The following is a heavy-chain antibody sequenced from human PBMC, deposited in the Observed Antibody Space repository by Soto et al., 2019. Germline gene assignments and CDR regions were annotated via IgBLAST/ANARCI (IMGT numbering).Heavy chain of an antibody. CDR3: ARDFRFVGAMGWYFDL. V-gene: IGHV1-69*12. D-gene: IGHD3-3*01. Sequence: QVQLVQSGAEVKKPGSSVKVSCKASGGTFRSYAISWVRQAPGQGLEWMGGIIPIFGTANYAQKFQGRVTITADESTSTAYMELSSLRSEDTAVYYCARDFRFVGAMGWYFDLWGRGTLVTVSS. CDR2: IIPIFGTA. CDR1: GGTFRSYA. J-gene: IGHJ2*01.